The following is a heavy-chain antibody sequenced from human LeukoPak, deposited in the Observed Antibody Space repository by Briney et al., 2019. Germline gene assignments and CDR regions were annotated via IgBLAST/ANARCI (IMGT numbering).Heavy chain of an antibody. J-gene: IGHJ6*02. CDR3: AADLQGAYYGMDV. Sequence: ASVKVSCKASGYTFTSYYMHWVRQAPGQGLEWMGIINPSGGSTSYAQKFQGRVTMTRDTSTSTVYMELSSLRSEDTAVYYCAADLQGAYYGMDVWGQGTTVTVSS. CDR1: GYTFTSYY. V-gene: IGHV1-46*01. CDR2: INPSGGST. D-gene: IGHD3-16*01.